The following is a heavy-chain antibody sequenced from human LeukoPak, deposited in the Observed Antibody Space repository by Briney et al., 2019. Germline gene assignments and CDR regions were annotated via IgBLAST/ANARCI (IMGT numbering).Heavy chain of an antibody. D-gene: IGHD1-26*01. CDR1: GGHISSYY. CDR3: ARENSGSYREFEY. CDR2: IYTSGST. V-gene: IGHV4-4*07. J-gene: IGHJ4*02. Sequence: SDTLSLPRTVSGGHISSYYRRWIRPPAGRGREWIGRIYTSGSTNYKDSLKSRVSMSVDTSKNQFYLKLSSVTAADTAVFYCARENSGSYREFEYWGQGTLVTVSS.